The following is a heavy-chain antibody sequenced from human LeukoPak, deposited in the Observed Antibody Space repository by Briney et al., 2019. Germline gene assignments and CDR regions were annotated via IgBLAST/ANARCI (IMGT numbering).Heavy chain of an antibody. CDR3: ARDPGRDGYPIDY. D-gene: IGHD5-24*01. CDR2: IKQDGGEK. Sequence: GGSLRLSCAASGFTFRSYWMSWVRRAPGKGLEWMANIKQDGGEKYYVDSVKGRFTISRDNAKNSLYLQMNSLRAEDTAVYYCARDPGRDGYPIDYWGQGTLVTVSS. V-gene: IGHV3-7*01. CDR1: GFTFRSYW. J-gene: IGHJ4*02.